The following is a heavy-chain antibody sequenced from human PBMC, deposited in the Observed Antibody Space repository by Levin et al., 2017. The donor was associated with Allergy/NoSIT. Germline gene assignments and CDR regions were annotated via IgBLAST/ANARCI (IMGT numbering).Heavy chain of an antibody. V-gene: IGHV4-34*01. CDR2: INHSGST. CDR1: GGSFSGYY. Sequence: PSETLSLTCAVYGGSFSGYYWSWIRQPPGKGLEWIGEINHSGSTNYNPSLKSRVTISVDTSKNQFSLKLSSVTAADTAVYYCARGIAVAGMSWYFDRWGRGTLVTVSS. D-gene: IGHD6-19*01. CDR3: ARGIAVAGMSWYFDR. J-gene: IGHJ2*01.